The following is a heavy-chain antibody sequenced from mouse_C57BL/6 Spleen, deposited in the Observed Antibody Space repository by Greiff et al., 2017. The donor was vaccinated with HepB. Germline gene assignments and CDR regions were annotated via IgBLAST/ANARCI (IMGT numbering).Heavy chain of an antibody. D-gene: IGHD2-3*01. CDR1: GYTFTDYN. V-gene: IGHV1-22*01. J-gene: IGHJ1*03. Sequence: EVQLQQSGPELVKPGASVKMSCKASGYTFTDYNMHWVKQSHGKSLEWIGYINPNNGGTSYNQKFKGKATLTVNKSSSTAYMELRSLTSEDSAVYYCASGYYLLRYFDVWGTGTTVTVSS. CDR2: INPNNGGT. CDR3: ASGYYLLRYFDV.